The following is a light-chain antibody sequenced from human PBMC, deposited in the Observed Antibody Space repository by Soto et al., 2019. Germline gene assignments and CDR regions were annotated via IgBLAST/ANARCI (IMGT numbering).Light chain of an antibody. CDR3: MQALQTLWT. CDR2: LGS. Sequence: DIVMTQSPLSLPVTPGEPASISCRSSQSLLHSNGYNYLDWYLQKPGQSPQLLIYLGSNRASGVPDRFSGSGSGTDFTLKISRVGAEDVGVYYCMQALQTLWTFGQGTKVDIK. V-gene: IGKV2-28*01. CDR1: QSLLHSNGYNY. J-gene: IGKJ1*01.